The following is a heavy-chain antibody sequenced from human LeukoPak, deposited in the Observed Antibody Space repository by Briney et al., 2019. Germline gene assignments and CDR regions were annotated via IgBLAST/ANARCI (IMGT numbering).Heavy chain of an antibody. CDR1: GFTFDDYA. CDR3: ARGYSYRFDY. D-gene: IGHD5-18*01. CDR2: ISYDGSNK. Sequence: GGSLRLSCAASGFTFDDYAMHWVRQAPGKGLEWVAVISYDGSNKYYADSVKGRFTISRDNSKNTLYLQMNSLRAEDTAVYYCARGYSYRFDYWGQGTLVTVSS. V-gene: IGHV3-30-3*01. J-gene: IGHJ4*02.